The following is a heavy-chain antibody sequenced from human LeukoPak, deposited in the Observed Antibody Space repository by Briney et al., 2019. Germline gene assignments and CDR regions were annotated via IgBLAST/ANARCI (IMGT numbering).Heavy chain of an antibody. V-gene: IGHV1-69*05. Sequence: SVKVSCKASGGTFSSYAISWVRQAPGQGLEWMGRIIPIFGTANYAQKFQGRGTITTDESTSTAYMELSSLRSEDTAVYYCARVHCSSTSCPLYYFDYWGQGTLVTVSS. CDR2: IIPIFGTA. CDR1: GGTFSSYA. CDR3: ARVHCSSTSCPLYYFDY. D-gene: IGHD2-2*01. J-gene: IGHJ4*02.